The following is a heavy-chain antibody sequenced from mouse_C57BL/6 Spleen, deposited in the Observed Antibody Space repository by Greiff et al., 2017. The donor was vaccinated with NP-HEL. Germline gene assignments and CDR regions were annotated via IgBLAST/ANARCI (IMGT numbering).Heavy chain of an antibody. CDR3: ATLLRLDY. J-gene: IGHJ2*01. Sequence: EVQLVESGGGLVKPGGSLKLSCAASGFTFSDYGMHRVRQAPEKGLEWVAYISSGSSTIYYADTVKGRFTISRDNAKNTLFLQMTSLRSEDTAMYYCATLLRLDYWGQGTTLTVSS. CDR2: ISSGSSTI. CDR1: GFTFSDYG. D-gene: IGHD1-2*01. V-gene: IGHV5-17*01.